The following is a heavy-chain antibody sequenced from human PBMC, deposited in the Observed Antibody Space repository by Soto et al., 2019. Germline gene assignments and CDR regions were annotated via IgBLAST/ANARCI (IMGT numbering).Heavy chain of an antibody. CDR3: ERESSSGDSCYSLGF. J-gene: IGHJ4*02. V-gene: IGHV3-21*01. Sequence: GSLRLSCAASGFSFSSYSMNWVRQAPGRGLEWVSYISSSSSYMDSIESVKGRFTISRDNAKNSLYLQMNSLRAEDTAIYYCERESSSGDSCYSLGFWGQGTLVTVSS. CDR2: ISSSSSYM. CDR1: GFSFSSYS. D-gene: IGHD2-15*01.